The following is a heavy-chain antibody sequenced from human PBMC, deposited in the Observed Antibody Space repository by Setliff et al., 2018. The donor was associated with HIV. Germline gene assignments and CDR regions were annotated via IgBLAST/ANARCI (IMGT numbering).Heavy chain of an antibody. J-gene: IGHJ2*01. Sequence: SETLSLTCTVSGYSISSGYYWGWIRQPPGKGLEWIGSIYHSGSTYYNPSLKSRVTISVDTSKNQFSLKLSSVTAADTAVYYCARDPYGITTRDWYFDLWVPETLLVTVSS. CDR3: ARDPYGITTRDWYFDL. CDR1: GYSISSGYY. V-gene: IGHV4-38-2*02. D-gene: IGHD3-10*01. CDR2: IYHSGST.